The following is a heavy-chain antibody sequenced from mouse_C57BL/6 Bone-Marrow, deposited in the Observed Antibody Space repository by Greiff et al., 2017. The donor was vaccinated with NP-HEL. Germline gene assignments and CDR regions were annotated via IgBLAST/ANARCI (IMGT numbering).Heavy chain of an antibody. Sequence: QVQLQQPGAELVRPGTSVKLSCKASGYTFTSYWMHWVKQRPGQGLEWIGVIDPSDSYTNYNQKFKGKATLTVDTSSSTAYMQLSSLTSEDSAVYYCERVKDYYGSIGYWGQGTSVTVSS. D-gene: IGHD1-1*01. CDR2: IDPSDSYT. J-gene: IGHJ4*01. V-gene: IGHV1-59*01. CDR1: GYTFTSYW. CDR3: ERVKDYYGSIGY.